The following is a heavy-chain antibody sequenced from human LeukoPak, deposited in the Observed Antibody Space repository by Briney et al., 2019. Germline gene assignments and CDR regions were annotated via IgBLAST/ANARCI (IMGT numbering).Heavy chain of an antibody. CDR3: AMYKNYYDSSGYYHPRSPAPSFDY. Sequence: ASVKVSCKASDYTFSNSDINWVRQAPGQGLEWMGWISAFSGNTYYAQNLQGRVTMTTDTSTNTAYMELRSLRSDDTAVYYCAMYKNYYDSSGYYHPRSPAPSFDYWGQGTPVTVSS. J-gene: IGHJ4*02. V-gene: IGHV1-18*01. CDR1: DYTFSNSD. CDR2: ISAFSGNT. D-gene: IGHD3-22*01.